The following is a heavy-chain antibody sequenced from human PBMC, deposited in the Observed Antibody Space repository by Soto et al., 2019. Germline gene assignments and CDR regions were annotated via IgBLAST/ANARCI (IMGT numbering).Heavy chain of an antibody. CDR2: ISYSGGT. J-gene: IGHJ3*02. Sequence: TCTVSGGSISSDGYFWHWIRQHPGKGLEWIGHISYSGGTYYSPSLKSRLFMSIDTSTNHFSLKLTSVSAADTAVYYCAREGGGADAFDIWGQGTMVTVSS. CDR3: AREGGGADAFDI. V-gene: IGHV4-31*03. CDR1: GGSISSDGYF. D-gene: IGHD2-21*01.